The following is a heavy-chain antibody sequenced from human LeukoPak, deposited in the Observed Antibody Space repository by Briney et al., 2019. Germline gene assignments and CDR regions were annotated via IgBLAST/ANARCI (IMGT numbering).Heavy chain of an antibody. V-gene: IGHV4-39*01. J-gene: IGHJ3*02. CDR1: GGSISSSSHY. CDR2: IYYSGST. Sequence: SETLSLTCTVSGGSISSSSHYWGWIRQPPGKGLEWIGSIYYSGSTYYNPSLKSRVTISVDTSKNQFSLKLSSVTAADTAVYYCARHPLLGNHFDIWGQGTMVTVSS. D-gene: IGHD1-14*01. CDR3: ARHPLLGNHFDI.